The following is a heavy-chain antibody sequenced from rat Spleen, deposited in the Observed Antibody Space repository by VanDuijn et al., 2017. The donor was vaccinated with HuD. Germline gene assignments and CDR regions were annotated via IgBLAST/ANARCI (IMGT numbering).Heavy chain of an antibody. CDR1: GFTFSDYY. D-gene: IGHD1-9*01. CDR3: ARRHYGYTDYFDY. Sequence: EVQLVESGGGLVQPGSPLKLSCAASGFTFSDYYMAWVRQAPTKGLEWVTTISYGDSSGHSSTYYRDSVKGRFTISRDNAKSTLSLQMDSLRSEDTATYYCARRHYGYTDYFDYWGQGVMVTVSS. CDR2: ISYGDSSGHSST. J-gene: IGHJ2*01. V-gene: IGHV5-29*01.